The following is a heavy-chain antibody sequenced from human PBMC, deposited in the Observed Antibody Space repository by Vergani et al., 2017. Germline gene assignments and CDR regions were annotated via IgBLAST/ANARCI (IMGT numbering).Heavy chain of an antibody. J-gene: IGHJ3*02. Sequence: EVQLVESGGGLVQPGGSLRLSCAASGFTFSDHYMDWVRQAPGKGLEWVGRTRNKANGYTTEYAASVKGRFTISRDDSKNTLYLQMNSLKTEDTAVYYCTTVDYGDSDAFDIWGQGTMVTVSS. D-gene: IGHD4-17*01. CDR2: TRNKANGYTT. V-gene: IGHV3-72*01. CDR1: GFTFSDHY. CDR3: TTVDYGDSDAFDI.